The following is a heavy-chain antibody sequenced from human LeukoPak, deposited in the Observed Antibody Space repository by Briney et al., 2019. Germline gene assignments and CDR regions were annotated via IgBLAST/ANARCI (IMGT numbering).Heavy chain of an antibody. CDR1: GFTSSSYG. CDR3: AKHKYSSSWYGLDY. D-gene: IGHD6-13*01. Sequence: GGSLRLSCAASGFTSSSYGTHWVRQAPAKGLEWVAVISYDGSNKYYADSVKGRFTISRDNSKNTLYLQMNSLRAEDTAVYYCAKHKYSSSWYGLDYWGQGTLVTVSS. J-gene: IGHJ4*02. V-gene: IGHV3-30*18. CDR2: ISYDGSNK.